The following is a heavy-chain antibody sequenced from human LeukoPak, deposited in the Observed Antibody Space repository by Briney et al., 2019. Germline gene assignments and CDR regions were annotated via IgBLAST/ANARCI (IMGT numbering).Heavy chain of an antibody. Sequence: ASVKVSCKVSGYTLTELSTHWVRQVTGIGFEWMGGFDPEDGEPVYAQKFEGRVTMTEDTSTDTAYMELSSLTSEDTAVYFCATDRGGGLLGDAFDIWGQGTMVTVSS. CDR3: ATDRGGGLLGDAFDI. V-gene: IGHV1-24*01. J-gene: IGHJ3*02. D-gene: IGHD3-16*01. CDR1: GYTLTELS. CDR2: FDPEDGEP.